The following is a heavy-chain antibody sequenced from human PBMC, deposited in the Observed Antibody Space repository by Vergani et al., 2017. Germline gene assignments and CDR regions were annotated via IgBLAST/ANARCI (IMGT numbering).Heavy chain of an antibody. Sequence: EVQLLESGGGLVQPGGSLRLSCAASGFTFSSYAMSWVRQAPGKGLEWVSAISGSGGSTYYADSVKGRFTISRDNAKNSLYLQMNSLRAEDTAVYYCARDGGYCSSTSCRFDYWGQGTLVTVSS. V-gene: IGHV3-23*01. CDR1: GFTFSSYA. CDR2: ISGSGGST. D-gene: IGHD2-2*01. J-gene: IGHJ4*02. CDR3: ARDGGYCSSTSCRFDY.